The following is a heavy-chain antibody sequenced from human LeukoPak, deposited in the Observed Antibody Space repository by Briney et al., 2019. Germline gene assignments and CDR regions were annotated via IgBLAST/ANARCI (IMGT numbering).Heavy chain of an antibody. CDR3: ARDPSLDQ. Sequence: PGGSLRLSCAASGFSFSSYEMNWVRQAPGQGLEWISSVRGGGATMFYADSVRGRFTIFRDSAKSSLYLQMNSLRDEDTAVYYCARDPSLDQWGQETLVTVSS. V-gene: IGHV3-48*03. CDR2: VRGGGATM. CDR1: GFSFSSYE. J-gene: IGHJ5*02.